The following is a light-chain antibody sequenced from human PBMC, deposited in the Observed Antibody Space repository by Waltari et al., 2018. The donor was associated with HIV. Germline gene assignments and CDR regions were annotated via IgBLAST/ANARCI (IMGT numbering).Light chain of an antibody. CDR3: QHYDNLLWT. V-gene: IGKV1-33*01. CDR1: QDINNY. J-gene: IGKJ1*01. Sequence: DIQMTQSPSSLSASVADRVTITCRASQDINNYLNWYQQKPGKAPKLLIYDASNLETGVPSRFTGSGSGTDFTFTISSLQPEDIATYYCQHYDNLLWTFGQGTKMEIK. CDR2: DAS.